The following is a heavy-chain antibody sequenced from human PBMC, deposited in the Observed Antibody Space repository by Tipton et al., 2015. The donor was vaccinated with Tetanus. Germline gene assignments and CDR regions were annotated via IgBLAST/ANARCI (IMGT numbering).Heavy chain of an antibody. V-gene: IGHV3-7*01. CDR2: IKQDGSEK. J-gene: IGHJ3*02. CDR1: GFTFSSYW. D-gene: IGHD3-22*01. CDR3: ARDRPSYDSSGWAFDI. Sequence: SGFTFSSYWMSWVRQAPGKGLEWVANIKQDGSEKYYVDSVKGRFTISRDNAKNSLYLQMNSLRAEDTAVYYCARDRPSYDSSGWAFDIWGQGTMVTVSS.